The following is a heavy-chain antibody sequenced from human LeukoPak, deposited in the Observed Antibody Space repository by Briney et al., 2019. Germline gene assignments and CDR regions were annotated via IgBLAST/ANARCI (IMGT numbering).Heavy chain of an antibody. Sequence: SETLSLTCAVYGGSFSGYYWSWIRQPPGKGLEWIGEINHSGSTNYNPSLKSRVTISVDTSKNQFSLKLSSVTAADTAVYYCARTCGGDCYKRPGAFDIWGQGTMVTVSS. CDR2: INHSGST. D-gene: IGHD2-21*02. CDR1: GGSFSGYY. V-gene: IGHV4-34*01. J-gene: IGHJ3*02. CDR3: ARTCGGDCYKRPGAFDI.